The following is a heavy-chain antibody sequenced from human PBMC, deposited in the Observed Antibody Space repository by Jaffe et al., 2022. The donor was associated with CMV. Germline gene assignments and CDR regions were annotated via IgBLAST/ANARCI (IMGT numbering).Heavy chain of an antibody. Sequence: EVQLVESGGGLIQPGGSLRLSCAASGLNVSSNYMAWVRQAPGRGLEWVSVIYITGLTYYADSVKGRFTTSRDNSKNTLYLQMDSLRAEDTAVYYCARVPSGDYGDYWGQGTLVTVSS. CDR2: IYITGLT. D-gene: IGHD6-25*01. CDR3: ARVPSGDYGDY. CDR1: GLNVSSNY. J-gene: IGHJ4*02. V-gene: IGHV3-53*01.